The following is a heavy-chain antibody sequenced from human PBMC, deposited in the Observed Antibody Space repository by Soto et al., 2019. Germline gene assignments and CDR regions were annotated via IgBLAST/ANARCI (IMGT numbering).Heavy chain of an antibody. CDR1: GFTFDDFA. J-gene: IGHJ3*02. D-gene: IGHD4-17*01. V-gene: IGHV3-20*04. CDR3: ARVRAWLDGEYLGGDAFDI. CDR2: ITWNGRNT. Sequence: EVQLVESGGGVVRPGGSLRLSCVASGFTFDDFAMSWVRQVPGKGREWVSSITWNGRNTGHVDSVKGRFTISRDNAKNSLYLQMNSLRAEDTAFYYCARVRAWLDGEYLGGDAFDIWGQGTMVTVSS.